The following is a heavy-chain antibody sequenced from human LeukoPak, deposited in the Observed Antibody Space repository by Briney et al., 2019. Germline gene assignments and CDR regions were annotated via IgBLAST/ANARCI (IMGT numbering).Heavy chain of an antibody. V-gene: IGHV4-59*01. CDR1: GGSINSYY. CDR3: ARTLNRRHPDVFDV. D-gene: IGHD1-14*01. J-gene: IGHJ3*01. Sequence: PSETLSLTCTVSGGSINSYYWSWIRQPPGKGLELIGYIYYSGNTNYNPSLNSQVTISVDTSKNQFSLRLNSVTAADTAVYYCARTLNRRHPDVFDVWGQGTMVTVSS. CDR2: IYYSGNT.